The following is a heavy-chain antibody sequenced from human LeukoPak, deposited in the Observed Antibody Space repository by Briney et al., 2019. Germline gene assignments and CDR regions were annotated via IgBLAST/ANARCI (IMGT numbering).Heavy chain of an antibody. Sequence: GGSLRLSCAASGFTFSSYSMNWVRQAPGKGLEWVSYISSSSSYIYYADSVKGRFTISRDNAKNSLYLQMNSLRAEDTAVYYCARDLGYCSGGSCYGKRGYYFDYWGQGTLVTVSS. CDR2: ISSSSSYI. CDR3: ARDLGYCSGGSCYGKRGYYFDY. J-gene: IGHJ4*02. V-gene: IGHV3-21*01. D-gene: IGHD2-15*01. CDR1: GFTFSSYS.